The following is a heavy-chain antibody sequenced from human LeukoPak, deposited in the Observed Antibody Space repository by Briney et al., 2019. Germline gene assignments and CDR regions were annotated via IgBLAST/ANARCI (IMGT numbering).Heavy chain of an antibody. D-gene: IGHD3-22*01. J-gene: IGHJ4*02. V-gene: IGHV4-59*01. CDR3: ARGREYHDSTGYFY. Sequence: PSETLSLTCTVSGGSISSYYWSWIRQPPGQGLEWIGHIYYSGNTNYNPSLKSRVTMSVDTSKNQFSLKLSSVTAADTAVYYCARGREYHDSTGYFYWGQGTLVTVSS. CDR1: GGSISSYY. CDR2: IYYSGNT.